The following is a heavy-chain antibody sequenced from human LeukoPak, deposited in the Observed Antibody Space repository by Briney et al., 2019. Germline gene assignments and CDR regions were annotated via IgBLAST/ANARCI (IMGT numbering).Heavy chain of an antibody. CDR2: IYYSGST. D-gene: IGHD6-13*01. Sequence: SETLSLTCAVSGGSISSSNWWSWVRQPPGKGLEWIGEIYYSGSTNYNPSLKSRVTISVDKSKNQFSLKLSSVTAADTAVYYCARTIAAARAFDIWGQGTMVTVSS. V-gene: IGHV4-4*02. CDR3: ARTIAAARAFDI. CDR1: GGSISSSNW. J-gene: IGHJ3*02.